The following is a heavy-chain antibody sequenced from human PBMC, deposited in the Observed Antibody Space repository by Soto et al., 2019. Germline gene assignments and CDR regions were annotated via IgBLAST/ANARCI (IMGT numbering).Heavy chain of an antibody. CDR1: GGSISSYY. CDR2: IYTSGST. J-gene: IGHJ4*02. CDR3: ARISYWVSSYYFDY. V-gene: IGHV4-4*07. Sequence: SETLSLTCTVSGGSISSYYWSWIRQPAGKGLEWIGRIYTSGSTNYNPSLKSRVTMSVDTSKNQFSLKLSSVTAADTAVYYCARISYWVSSYYFDYWGQGTLVTVSS. D-gene: IGHD6-6*01.